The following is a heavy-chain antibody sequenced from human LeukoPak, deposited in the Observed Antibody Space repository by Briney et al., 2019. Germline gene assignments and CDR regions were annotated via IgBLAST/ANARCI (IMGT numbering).Heavy chain of an antibody. D-gene: IGHD6-19*01. Sequence: SLRLSCAASGFTFNNYAMSWVRQAPGKGLEWLAYISYDGGNKYYADSVKGRFAISRDNSKNTLYLEMNSLRVEDTAVYYCARAMYSSGRTLDYWGQGTLVTVSS. V-gene: IGHV3-30*03. CDR3: ARAMYSSGRTLDY. J-gene: IGHJ4*02. CDR2: ISYDGGNK. CDR1: GFTFNNYA.